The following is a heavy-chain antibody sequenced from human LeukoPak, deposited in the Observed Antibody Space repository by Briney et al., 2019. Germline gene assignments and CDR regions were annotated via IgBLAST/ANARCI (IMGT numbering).Heavy chain of an antibody. CDR2: ISAYNGNT. Sequence: ASVKVSCKASGYTFTSYGISWVRQAPGQGREWMGWISAYNGNTNYAQKLQGRVTMTTDTSTSTAYMELRSLRSDDTAVCYCARDPYYDFWSGYSSWFDPWGQGTLVTVSS. V-gene: IGHV1-18*01. D-gene: IGHD3-3*01. CDR3: ARDPYYDFWSGYSSWFDP. CDR1: GYTFTSYG. J-gene: IGHJ5*02.